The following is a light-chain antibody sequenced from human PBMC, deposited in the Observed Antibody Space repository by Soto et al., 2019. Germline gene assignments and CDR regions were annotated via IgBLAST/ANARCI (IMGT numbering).Light chain of an antibody. CDR1: QSISNY. Sequence: DIQMTQSPSSLSASVGDRVTITCRASQSISNYLNWYQQKPGKAPKLLIYAASSLQSGVPSRFSGSGSGTGFTLTISSLQPEDFATYSCQQSYTTLFTFGPGTNVDI. V-gene: IGKV1-39*01. CDR3: QQSYTTLFT. CDR2: AAS. J-gene: IGKJ3*01.